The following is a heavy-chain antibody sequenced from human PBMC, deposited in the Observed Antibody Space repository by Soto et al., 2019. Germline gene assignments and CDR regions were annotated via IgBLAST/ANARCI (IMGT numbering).Heavy chain of an antibody. CDR1: GFTFSSHA. Sequence: GGSLRLSCAASGFTFSSHAMSWVRQAPGKGLEWVSAISGDGAYTYYLDSVKGRFTVSRDNSKNTLYLQMGSLRAEDAALYYCAREIGRGAGSSPDFDYWGHGTLVTVSS. D-gene: IGHD3-10*01. J-gene: IGHJ4*01. CDR2: ISGDGAYT. V-gene: IGHV3-23*01. CDR3: AREIGRGAGSSPDFDY.